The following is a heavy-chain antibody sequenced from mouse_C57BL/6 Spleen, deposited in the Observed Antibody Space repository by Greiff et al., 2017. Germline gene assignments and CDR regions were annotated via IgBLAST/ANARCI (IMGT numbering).Heavy chain of an antibody. CDR2: ISGGGGNT. J-gene: IGHJ4*01. D-gene: IGHD5-1*01. V-gene: IGHV5-9*01. CDR1: GFTFSSYT. CDR3: ARREYLYYAMDY. Sequence: VQLKESGGGLVKPGGSLKLSCAASGFTFSSYTMSWVRQTPEKRLEWVATISGGGGNTYYPDSVKGRFTISRDNAKNTLYLQMSSLRSADTALYYCARREYLYYAMDYWGQGTSVTVSS.